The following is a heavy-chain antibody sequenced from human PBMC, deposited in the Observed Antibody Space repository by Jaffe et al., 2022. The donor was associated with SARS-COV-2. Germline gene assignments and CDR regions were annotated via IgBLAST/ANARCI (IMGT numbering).Heavy chain of an antibody. Sequence: QVQLHESGPGLVKPSQTLSLTCTVSGGSISSGDYYWSWIRQPPGQGLEWIGYIFYSGGTYYNPSLKSRIAISIDPSKNQFSLKLTSVTAADTAVYYCAGGKYYGFWSGPTDYWGQGALVAVSS. CDR2: IFYSGGT. V-gene: IGHV4-30-4*01. CDR1: GGSISSGDYY. D-gene: IGHD3-3*01. J-gene: IGHJ4*02. CDR3: AGGKYYGFWSGPTDY.